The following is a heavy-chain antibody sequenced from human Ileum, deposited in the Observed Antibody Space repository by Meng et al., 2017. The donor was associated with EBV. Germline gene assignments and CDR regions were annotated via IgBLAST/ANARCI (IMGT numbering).Heavy chain of an antibody. V-gene: IGHV4-30-2*01. CDR3: ARGAYFDY. Sequence: QPQRQGLGSGLVNPYETLSLTCAVSGGSISSGGYSWHWIRQPPGKGLQWIGYIYYSGSAYYNPSLKSRVTLSVDRSTNQFSLNLSSVTAADTAVYYCARGAYFDYWGQGTLVTVSS. J-gene: IGHJ4*02. CDR2: IYYSGSA. CDR1: GGSISSGGYS.